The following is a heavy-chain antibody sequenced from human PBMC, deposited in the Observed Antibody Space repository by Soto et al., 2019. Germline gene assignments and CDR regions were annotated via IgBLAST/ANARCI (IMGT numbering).Heavy chain of an antibody. CDR3: ARALFYVPHYYYMDV. CDR2: INSDGSST. V-gene: IGHV3-74*01. CDR1: GFTFSSYW. J-gene: IGHJ6*03. D-gene: IGHD3-16*01. Sequence: GGSLRLSCAASGFTFSSYWMHWVRQAPGKGLVWVSRINSDGSSTSYADSVKGRFTISRDNAKNTLYLQMNSLRAEDTAVYYCARALFYVPHYYYMDVWGKGPRSPSP.